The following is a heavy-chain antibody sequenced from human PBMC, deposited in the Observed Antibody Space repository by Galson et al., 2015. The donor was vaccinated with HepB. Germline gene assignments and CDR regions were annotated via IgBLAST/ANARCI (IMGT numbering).Heavy chain of an antibody. D-gene: IGHD2-2*01. J-gene: IGHJ5*02. CDR3: ARDPRRYCSSTSCRNWFDP. CDR2: ISYDGSNK. Sequence: SLRLSCAPPGFTFSSYAMHWVRQAPGKGLEWVAVISYDGSNKYYADSVKGRFTISRDNSKNTLCLQMNSLRAEDTAVYYCARDPRRYCSSTSCRNWFDPWGQGTLVTVSS. V-gene: IGHV3-30-3*01. CDR1: GFTFSSYA.